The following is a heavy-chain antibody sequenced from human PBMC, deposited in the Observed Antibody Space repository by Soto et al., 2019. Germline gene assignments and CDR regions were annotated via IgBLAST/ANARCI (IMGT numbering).Heavy chain of an antibody. CDR3: ARDRMEVGEFDY. Sequence: GGSLRLSCAASGFTFSSYSMNWVRQAPGKGLEWVSSISSSSSYIYYADSVKGRFTISRDNAKNSLYLQMNSLRAEDTAVYYCARDRMEVGEFDYWGQGTLVTVSS. V-gene: IGHV3-21*01. CDR2: ISSSSSYI. CDR1: GFTFSSYS. D-gene: IGHD1-1*01. J-gene: IGHJ4*02.